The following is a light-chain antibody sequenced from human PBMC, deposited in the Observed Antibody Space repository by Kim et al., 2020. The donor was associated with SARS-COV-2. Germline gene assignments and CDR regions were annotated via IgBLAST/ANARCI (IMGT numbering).Light chain of an antibody. CDR3: SSYTSRLYV. V-gene: IGLV2-14*03. Sequence: QSVVTQPASVSGSPGQSITISCTGTSSDVGGYNYVSWYQQHPGKAPKLMIYDVSNRPSGVSNRFSGSKSGNTASLTISGLQAEDEADYYCSSYTSRLYVFGTGTKVTVL. J-gene: IGLJ1*01. CDR1: SSDVGGYNY. CDR2: DVS.